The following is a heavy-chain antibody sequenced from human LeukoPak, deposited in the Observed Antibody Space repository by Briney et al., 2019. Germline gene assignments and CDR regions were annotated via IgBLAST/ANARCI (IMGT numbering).Heavy chain of an antibody. CDR2: ISSSSSTI. V-gene: IGHV3-48*04. CDR1: GFTFSSYA. D-gene: IGHD3-9*01. Sequence: GGSLRLSCAASGFTFSSYAMNWVRQAPGKGLEWVSYISSSSSTIYYADSVKGRFTISRDNAKNSLYLQMNSLRAEDTAVYYCANFDWLFGSPYAFDIWGQGTMVTVSS. CDR3: ANFDWLFGSPYAFDI. J-gene: IGHJ3*02.